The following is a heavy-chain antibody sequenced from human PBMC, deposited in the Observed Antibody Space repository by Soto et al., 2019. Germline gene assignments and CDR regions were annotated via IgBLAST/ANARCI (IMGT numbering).Heavy chain of an antibody. CDR3: AVPMYIVGATTSAVDYYYGMDV. J-gene: IGHJ6*02. CDR1: GYTFTSYG. Sequence: GASVKVSCKASGYTFTSYGISWVRQAPGQGLEWMGWISAYNGNTNYAQKLQGRVTMTTDTSTSTAYMELRSLRSDDTAVYYCAVPMYIVGATTSAVDYYYGMDVWGQGTTVTVSS. CDR2: ISAYNGNT. V-gene: IGHV1-18*01. D-gene: IGHD1-26*01.